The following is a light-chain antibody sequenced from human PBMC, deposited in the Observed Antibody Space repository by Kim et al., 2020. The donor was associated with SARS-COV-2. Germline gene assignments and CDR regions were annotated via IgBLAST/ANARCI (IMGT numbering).Light chain of an antibody. CDR2: GAS. CDR1: QSVSSN. CDR3: QQYNNRRGT. V-gene: IGKV3-15*01. Sequence: EIVMTQSPATLSVSPGERATLSCRASQSVSSNLAWYQQKPGQAPRLLIYGASTRATGIPARFSGSGSGTEFTLTISSLQSEDFAVYYCQQYNNRRGTFGQGTKVEIK. J-gene: IGKJ1*01.